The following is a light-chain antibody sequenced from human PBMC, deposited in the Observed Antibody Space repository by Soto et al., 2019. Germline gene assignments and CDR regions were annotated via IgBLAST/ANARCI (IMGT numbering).Light chain of an antibody. V-gene: IGKV3-15*01. CDR3: QQYNNWTPLA. Sequence: EIVMTQSPATLSVSPGERATLSCRASQSVSSNLAWYQQKPGQAPRLLIYGASNRSTGIPARFSGSGSGTEFTLTISSLQSEDFAVYYCQQYNNWTPLAFGQGTKVELK. CDR2: GAS. J-gene: IGKJ1*01. CDR1: QSVSSN.